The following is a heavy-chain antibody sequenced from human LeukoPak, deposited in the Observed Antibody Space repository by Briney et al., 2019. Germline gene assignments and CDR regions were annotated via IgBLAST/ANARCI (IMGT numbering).Heavy chain of an antibody. CDR2: TYYRDKLYN. Sequence: SQTLSLTCAISGVSVSSNTAAWNWIRQSPSRGLEWLVRTYYRDKLYNDYAGSVKSRIPINPDTSKNQFSLQLNSVTPEDTAVYYCARVLDVGPTYFDYWGQGTLVTVSS. V-gene: IGHV6-1*01. CDR1: GVSVSSNTAA. J-gene: IGHJ4*02. CDR3: ARVLDVGPTYFDY. D-gene: IGHD1-26*01.